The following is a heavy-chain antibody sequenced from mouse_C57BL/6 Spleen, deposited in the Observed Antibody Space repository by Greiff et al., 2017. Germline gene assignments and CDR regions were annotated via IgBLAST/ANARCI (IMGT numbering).Heavy chain of an antibody. CDR3: AFTTVVAPYAMDY. J-gene: IGHJ4*01. D-gene: IGHD1-1*01. CDR1: GFNIKNTY. V-gene: IGHV14-3*01. Sequence: VQLKESVAELVRPGASVKLSCTASGFNIKNTYMHWVKQRPEQGLEWIGRIDPANGNTKYAPKFQGKATITADTSSNTAYRQLSSLTSEDTAIYYCAFTTVVAPYAMDYWGQGTSVTVSS. CDR2: IDPANGNT.